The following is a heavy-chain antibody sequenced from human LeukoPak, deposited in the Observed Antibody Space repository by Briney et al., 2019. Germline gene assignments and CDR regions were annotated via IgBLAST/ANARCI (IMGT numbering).Heavy chain of an antibody. Sequence: SETLSLTCTVSGGSISSSNYYWGWIRQPPGKGPEWIGSIDYSGNTYYNPSLKSRITISVDTSKNQFSLMLSSVTAADTAVYYCARIVYSSSIDYWGQGTLVTVSS. D-gene: IGHD6-6*01. CDR2: IDYSGNT. CDR3: ARIVYSSSIDY. CDR1: GGSISSSNYY. J-gene: IGHJ4*02. V-gene: IGHV4-39*07.